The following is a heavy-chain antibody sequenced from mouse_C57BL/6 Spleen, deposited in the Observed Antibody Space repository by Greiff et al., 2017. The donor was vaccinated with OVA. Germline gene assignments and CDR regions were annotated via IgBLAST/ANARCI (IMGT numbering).Heavy chain of an antibody. CDR2: IRNKANGYTT. J-gene: IGHJ4*01. CDR3: ARYGPGSYYAMDY. Sequence: EVKVEESGGGLVQPGGSLSLSCAASGFTFTDYYMSWVRQPPGKALEWLGFIRNKANGYTTEYSASVKGRFTISRDNSQSILYLQMNALRAEDSATYYCARYGPGSYYAMDYWGQGTSVTVSS. V-gene: IGHV7-3*01. CDR1: GFTFTDYY.